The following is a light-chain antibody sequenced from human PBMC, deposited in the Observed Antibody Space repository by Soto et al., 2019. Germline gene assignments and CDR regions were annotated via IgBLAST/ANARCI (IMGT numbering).Light chain of an antibody. V-gene: IGKV1-6*01. CDR3: LQDYNYPPT. CDR1: QGIRND. J-gene: IGKJ2*01. CDR2: AAS. Sequence: ASQMTQSPSSLSASVGDRVTITCRASQGIRNDLGWYQQKPGKAPKLLIYAASSLQSGVPSRFSGSGSGSDFTLTISSLQPEDFATYYCLQDYNYPPTFGQGTKLEIK.